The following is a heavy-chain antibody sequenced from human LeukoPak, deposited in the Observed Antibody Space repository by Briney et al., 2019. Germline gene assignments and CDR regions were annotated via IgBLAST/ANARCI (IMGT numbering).Heavy chain of an antibody. CDR3: ARHKSRTRAFDI. J-gene: IGHJ3*02. CDR2: INHSGST. CDR1: GGSLTNYW. V-gene: IGHV4-34*01. D-gene: IGHD1-14*01. Sequence: PSETLSLTCAVFGGSLTNYWWSWIRQPPGKGLEWIGEINHSGSTNFNPSLMSRVTISVDMSKNQFSLKLGSVTAADTAVYCCARHKSRTRAFDIWGQGTMVTVSS.